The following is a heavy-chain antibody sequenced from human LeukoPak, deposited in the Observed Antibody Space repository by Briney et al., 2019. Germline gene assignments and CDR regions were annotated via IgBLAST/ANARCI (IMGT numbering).Heavy chain of an antibody. CDR3: ARVGSRWSWFDP. CDR1: GGSVSNGSYY. CDR2: IYYSGST. J-gene: IGHJ5*02. Sequence: SETLSLTCTVSGGSVSNGSYYWSWLRQPPGKGLEWIGYIYYSGSTNYNPSLKSRVTISVDTSKNQFSLKLSSVTDADTAVYYCARVGSRWSWFDPWGQGTLVTASS. D-gene: IGHD2-15*01. V-gene: IGHV4-61*01.